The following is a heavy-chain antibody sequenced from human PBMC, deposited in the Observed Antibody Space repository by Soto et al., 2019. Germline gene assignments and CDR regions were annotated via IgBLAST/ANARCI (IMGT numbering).Heavy chain of an antibody. J-gene: IGHJ4*02. CDR3: AKEREASSSSWDPSFDY. D-gene: IGHD6-13*01. V-gene: IGHV3-30*18. CDR1: GFTFSSYG. Sequence: GGSLRLSCAASGFTFSSYGMHWVRQAPGKGLEWVAVISYDGSNKYYADSVKGRFTISRDNSKNTLYLQMNSLRAEDTAVYYCAKEREASSSSWDPSFDYWGQGTLVTVSS. CDR2: ISYDGSNK.